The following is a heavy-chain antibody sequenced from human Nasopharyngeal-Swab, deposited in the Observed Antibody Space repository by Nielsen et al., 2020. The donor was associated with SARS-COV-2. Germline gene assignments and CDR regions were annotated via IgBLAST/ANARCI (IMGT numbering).Heavy chain of an antibody. J-gene: IGHJ4*02. CDR2: INGDGGTS. V-gene: IGHV3-43*02. CDR1: GFTFDDYA. D-gene: IGHD6-6*01. Sequence: GGSLRLSCGASGFTFDDYAMHWVRQAPGKGLEWVCLINGDGGTSYYADSVEGRFTISRDNSKNFVYLQMNSPTTEDSGFYYCGKDTQGGEYSSSSVDSWGQGTLVTVSS. CDR3: GKDTQGGEYSSSSVDS.